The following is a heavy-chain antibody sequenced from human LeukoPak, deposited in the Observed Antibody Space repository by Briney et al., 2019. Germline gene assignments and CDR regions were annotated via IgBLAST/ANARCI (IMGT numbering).Heavy chain of an antibody. CDR3: ARDLVTVTKGFDI. CDR1: ADSLSSHY. D-gene: IGHD4-17*01. V-gene: IGHV4-59*11. Sequence: SETLCLTCAVSADSLSSHYWTWIRQPPGKGLEWIGYISYIGSTNCNPSLKSRVTISIDTSKNQFSLKLSSVTAADTAVYYCARDLVTVTKGFDIWGQGTMVSVSS. J-gene: IGHJ3*02. CDR2: ISYIGST.